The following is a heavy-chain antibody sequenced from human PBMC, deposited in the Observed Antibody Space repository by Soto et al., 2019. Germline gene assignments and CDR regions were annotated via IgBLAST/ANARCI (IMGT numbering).Heavy chain of an antibody. J-gene: IGHJ6*02. V-gene: IGHV1-3*01. CDR2: INAGNGNT. D-gene: IGHD3-3*01. CDR3: ARTDTIFGVVRGYGMDV. CDR1: GYTFTSYA. Sequence: ASVKVSCKASGYTFTSYAMHWVRQAPGQRLEWMGWINAGNGNTKYSQKFQGGVTITRDTSASTAYMELSSLRSEDTAVYYCARTDTIFGVVRGYGMDVWGQGTTVTVSS.